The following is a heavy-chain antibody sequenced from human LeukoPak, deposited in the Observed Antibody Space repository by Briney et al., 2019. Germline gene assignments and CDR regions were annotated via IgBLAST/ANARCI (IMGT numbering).Heavy chain of an antibody. CDR3: ARVDTYYFDSSGYYY. Sequence: ASVNVSCKASGYTFTTYYMHWVRQAPGQGLEWMGWISAYNGNTNHAQKLQGRVTMTTDTSTSTAYMELRSLTSDDTAVYYCARVDTYYFDSSGYYYWGQGTLVTVSS. D-gene: IGHD3-22*01. V-gene: IGHV1-18*04. CDR1: GYTFTTYY. CDR2: ISAYNGNT. J-gene: IGHJ4*02.